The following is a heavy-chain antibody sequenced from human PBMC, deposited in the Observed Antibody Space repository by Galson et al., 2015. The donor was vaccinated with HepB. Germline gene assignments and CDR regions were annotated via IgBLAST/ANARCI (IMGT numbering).Heavy chain of an antibody. CDR3: ARDSPGYYYGSGSPRLDY. Sequence: SLRLSCAASGFTFSSYGMHWVRQAPGKGLEWVAVIWYDGSNKYYADSVKGRFTISRDNSKNTLYLQMNSLRAEDTAVYYCARDSPGYYYGSGSPRLDYWGQGTLVTVSS. CDR1: GFTFSSYG. J-gene: IGHJ4*02. CDR2: IWYDGSNK. D-gene: IGHD3-10*01. V-gene: IGHV3-33*01.